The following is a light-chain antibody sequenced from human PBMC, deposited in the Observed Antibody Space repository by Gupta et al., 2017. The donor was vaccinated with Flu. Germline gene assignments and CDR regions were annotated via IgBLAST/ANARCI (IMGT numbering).Light chain of an antibody. CDR1: QSGLYDSNEKDY. CDR2: WAT. V-gene: IGKV4-1*01. CDR3: QQEDYVPFT. Sequence: SLGERATINCKSSQSGLYDSNEKDYLSWYQQKPGQPPKLLISWATTRESGVPDRFSDSGSGTDFTLTIASLQAEDVAVYYCQQEDYVPFTFGGGTKVEIK. J-gene: IGKJ4*01.